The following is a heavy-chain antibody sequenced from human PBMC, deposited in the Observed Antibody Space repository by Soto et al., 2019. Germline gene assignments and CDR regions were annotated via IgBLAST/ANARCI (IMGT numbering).Heavy chain of an antibody. Sequence: SVKVSCKASGGTFSSYAISWVRQAPGQGLEWMGGIIPIFGTANYAQKFQGRVTITADESTSTAYMELSSLRSEDTAVYYCARVRRDGYNYDYWGQGTLVTVSS. CDR2: IIPIFGTA. CDR3: ARVRRDGYNYDY. V-gene: IGHV1-69*13. CDR1: GGTFSSYA. D-gene: IGHD5-12*01. J-gene: IGHJ4*02.